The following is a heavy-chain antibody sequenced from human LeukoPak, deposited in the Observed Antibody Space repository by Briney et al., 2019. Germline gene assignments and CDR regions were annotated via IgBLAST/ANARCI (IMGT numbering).Heavy chain of an antibody. V-gene: IGHV1-69*01. CDR2: IIPIFGTA. J-gene: IGHJ1*01. CDR1: GGTFSSYA. D-gene: IGHD2-15*01. CDR3: AITRDIVVVVAAPNFQH. Sequence: SVKVSCKASGGTFSSYAISWVRQAPGQGVEWMGWIIPIFGTANYAQKFQGRVTITADESTSTAYMELSSLRSEGTAVYYCAITRDIVVVVAAPNFQHWGQGTLVTVSS.